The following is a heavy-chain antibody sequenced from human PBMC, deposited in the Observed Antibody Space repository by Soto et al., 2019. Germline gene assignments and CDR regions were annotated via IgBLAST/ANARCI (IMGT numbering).Heavy chain of an antibody. V-gene: IGHV4-34*01. J-gene: IGHJ6*03. D-gene: IGHD5-12*01. CDR2: INHRGST. Sequence: SETLSLTCAVYGGSFSGYYWSWIRQPPGKGLEWIGEINHRGSTNYNPSLKSRVTISVDTSKNQFSLKLSSVTAADTAVYYCARGISGHYYYYYYYMDVWGKGTTVTVSS. CDR1: GGSFSGYY. CDR3: ARGISGHYYYYYYYMDV.